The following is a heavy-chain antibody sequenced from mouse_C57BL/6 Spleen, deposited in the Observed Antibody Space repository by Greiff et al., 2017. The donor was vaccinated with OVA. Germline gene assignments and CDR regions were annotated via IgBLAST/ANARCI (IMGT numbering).Heavy chain of an antibody. CDR1: GFNIKDDY. J-gene: IGHJ1*03. V-gene: IGHV14-4*01. D-gene: IGHD4-1*01. CDR3: ASGTSLYFDV. Sequence: EVQLQQSGAELVRPGASVKLSCTASGFNIKDDYMHWVKQRPEQGLEWIGWIDPENGDTEYASKFQGKATITADTSSNTAYLQLSSLTSEDTADYYCASGTSLYFDVWGTGTTVTVSS. CDR2: IDPENGDT.